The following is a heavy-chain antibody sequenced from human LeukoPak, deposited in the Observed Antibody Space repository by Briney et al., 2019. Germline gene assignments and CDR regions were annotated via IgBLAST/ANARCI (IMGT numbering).Heavy chain of an antibody. CDR3: ARSLLWFGELLRD. CDR2: INHSGST. CDR1: GGSFSGYY. D-gene: IGHD3-10*01. V-gene: IGHV4-34*01. J-gene: IGHJ4*02. Sequence: SETLSLTCAVYGGSFSGYYWSWIRQPPGKGLEWIGEINHSGSTNYNPSLKSRVTISVDTSKNQFSLKLSSVTAADTAVYYCARSLLWFGELLRDWGQGTLVTVSS.